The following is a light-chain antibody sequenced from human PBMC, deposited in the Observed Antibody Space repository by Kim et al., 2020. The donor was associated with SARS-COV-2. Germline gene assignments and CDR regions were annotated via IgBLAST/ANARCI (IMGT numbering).Light chain of an antibody. V-gene: IGKV3-20*01. Sequence: EVVLTQSPGTLSLSPGERATLSCRASQSVSSNYLAWYQHRPGQAPRLLIYGASGRATGIPDRFSGSGSGTDFTLTITRLEPEDFAVYYCQQYGNSPLTFGGGTKVEI. CDR1: QSVSSNY. J-gene: IGKJ4*01. CDR2: GAS. CDR3: QQYGNSPLT.